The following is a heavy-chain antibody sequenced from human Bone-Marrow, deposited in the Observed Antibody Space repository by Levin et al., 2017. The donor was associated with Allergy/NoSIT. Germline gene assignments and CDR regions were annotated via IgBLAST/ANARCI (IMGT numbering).Heavy chain of an antibody. V-gene: IGHV3-74*01. CDR3: AREVEQSGWYPFGY. Sequence: PGGSLRLSCAASGFTFSSYWMHWVRQAPGKGLVWVSRINSDGSSTSYADSVKGRFTISRDNAKNTLYLQMNSLRAEDTAVYYCAREVEQSGWYPFGYWGQGTLVTVSS. J-gene: IGHJ4*02. CDR1: GFTFSSYW. D-gene: IGHD6-19*01. CDR2: INSDGSST.